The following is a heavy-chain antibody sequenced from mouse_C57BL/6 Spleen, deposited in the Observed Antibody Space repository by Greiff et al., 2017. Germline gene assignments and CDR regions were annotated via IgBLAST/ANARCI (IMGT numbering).Heavy chain of an antibody. J-gene: IGHJ1*03. CDR2: ISSGGDYI. CDR3: TRAGVYYGSFDV. Sequence: EVHLVESGEGLVKPGGSLKLSCAASGFTFSSYAMSWVRQTPEKRLEWVAYISSGGDYIYYADTVKGRFTISRDNARNTLYLQMSSLKSEDTSMYYCTRAGVYYGSFDVWGTGATVTVSS. V-gene: IGHV5-9-1*02. D-gene: IGHD4-1*01. CDR1: GFTFSSYA.